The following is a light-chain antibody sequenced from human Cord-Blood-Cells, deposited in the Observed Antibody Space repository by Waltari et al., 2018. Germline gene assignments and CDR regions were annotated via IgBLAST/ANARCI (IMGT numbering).Light chain of an antibody. J-gene: IGLJ2*01. Sequence: SSELTQGPAAPGALGQTRRITCKGHSLRSYYARWYQQKPGQAPVLVIYGKNNRPSGIPDRFSGSSSGNTASLTITGAQAEDEADYYCNSRDSSGKRVFGGGTKLTVL. V-gene: IGLV3-19*01. CDR2: GKN. CDR1: SLRSYY. CDR3: NSRDSSGKRV.